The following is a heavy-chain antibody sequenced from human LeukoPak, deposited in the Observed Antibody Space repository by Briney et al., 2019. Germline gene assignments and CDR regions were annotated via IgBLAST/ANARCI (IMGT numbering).Heavy chain of an antibody. D-gene: IGHD1-26*01. V-gene: IGHV3-9*01. CDR2: LTWNSGSI. CDR1: GFTFDDYA. CDR3: AKDRAGSYYDAFNI. J-gene: IGHJ3*02. Sequence: PGGSLRLSCAASGFTFDDYAIHWVRQAPGKGLEWASGLTWNSGSINYADSVKGRFTISRDNAKNSVYLQLNSLRVEDTALYYCAKDRAGSYYDAFNIWGQGTMVTVSS.